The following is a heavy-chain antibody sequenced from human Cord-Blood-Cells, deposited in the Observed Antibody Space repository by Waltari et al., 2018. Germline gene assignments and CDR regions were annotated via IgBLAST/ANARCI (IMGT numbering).Heavy chain of an antibody. J-gene: IGHJ4*02. CDR1: GFTFSSYG. D-gene: IGHD4-4*01. V-gene: IGHV3-30*03. CDR2: ISNDGSNK. CDR3: ARGSNYFDY. Sequence: QVQLVESGGGVVQPGRSLRLSCAASGFTFSSYGMHWVRQAPGKGLEWVAVISNDGSNKYYADSVKGRFTISRDNSKNTLYLQMNSLRAEDTAVYYCARGSNYFDYWGQGTLVTVSS.